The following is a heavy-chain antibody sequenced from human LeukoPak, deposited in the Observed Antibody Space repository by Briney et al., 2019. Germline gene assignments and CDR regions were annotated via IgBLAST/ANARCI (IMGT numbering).Heavy chain of an antibody. CDR3: AKDMPGGGYCRGFDY. Sequence: PGGSLRLSCAASGFTFDDYAMHWVRQAPGKGLEWVSGISWNSGSIGYADSVKGRFTISRDNAKNSLYLQMNSLRAEDTALYYCAKDMPGGGYCRGFDYWGQGTLVTVSS. V-gene: IGHV3-9*01. D-gene: IGHD3-22*01. CDR1: GFTFDDYA. J-gene: IGHJ4*02. CDR2: ISWNSGSI.